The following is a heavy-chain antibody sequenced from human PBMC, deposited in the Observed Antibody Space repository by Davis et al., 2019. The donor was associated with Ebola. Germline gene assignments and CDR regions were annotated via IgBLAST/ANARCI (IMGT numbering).Heavy chain of an antibody. CDR1: GYTFTGYY. D-gene: IGHD3-16*01. J-gene: IGHJ4*02. CDR3: ARAGYYDYIWGSFDY. CDR2: INAGNGNT. Sequence: ASVKVSCKASGYTFTGYYMYWVRQAPGQRLEWMGWINAGNGNTKYSQKFQGRVTITRDTSASTAYMELSSLRSEDTAVYYCARAGYYDYIWGSFDYWGQGTLVTVSS. V-gene: IGHV1-3*01.